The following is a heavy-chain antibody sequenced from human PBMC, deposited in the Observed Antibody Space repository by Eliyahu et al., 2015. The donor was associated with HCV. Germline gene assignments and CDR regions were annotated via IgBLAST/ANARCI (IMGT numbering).Heavy chain of an antibody. V-gene: IGHV3-21*01. CDR1: GFTFSSYS. D-gene: IGHD6-13*01. Sequence: EVQLVESGGGLVKPGGSLRLSXAASGFTFSSYSMNWVRQAPGKGLXXVSSISSSSSXIYYADSVKGRFTISRDNAKNSLYLQMNSLRAEDTAVYYCARASIAAAGKSRNYFDYWGQGTLVTVSS. CDR3: ARASIAAAGKSRNYFDY. J-gene: IGHJ4*02. CDR2: ISSSSSXI.